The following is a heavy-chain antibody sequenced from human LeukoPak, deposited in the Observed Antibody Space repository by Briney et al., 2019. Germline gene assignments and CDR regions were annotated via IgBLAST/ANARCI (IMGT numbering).Heavy chain of an antibody. CDR2: IKHDGSEK. D-gene: IGHD5-18*01. V-gene: IGHV3-7*01. J-gene: IGHJ6*02. Sequence: QSGGSLRLSCAASGFTFSIYWMRWVRQAPGKGLEWVANIKHDGSEKYYVDSVKGRFTISRDNAKNSLYLQMNSLRAEDTAVYYCARGELWSHRWYYGMDVWGQGTTVTVSS. CDR3: ARGELWSHRWYYGMDV. CDR1: GFTFSIYW.